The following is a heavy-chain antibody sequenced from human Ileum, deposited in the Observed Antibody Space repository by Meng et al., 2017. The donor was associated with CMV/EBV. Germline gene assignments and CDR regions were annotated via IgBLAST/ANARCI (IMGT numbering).Heavy chain of an antibody. Sequence: GESLKISCAASGFTFSSYGMNWVRQAPGKGLEWVSSISDVSRYIYYADSVKGRFTISRDNAKNSLYLQMNSLRAEDTAVYYCARVERYCRGTTCYGPYYFDSWGQGTLVTVSS. V-gene: IGHV3-21*01. CDR3: ARVERYCRGTTCYGPYYFDS. J-gene: IGHJ4*02. CDR2: ISDVSRYI. CDR1: GFTFSSYG. D-gene: IGHD2-2*01.